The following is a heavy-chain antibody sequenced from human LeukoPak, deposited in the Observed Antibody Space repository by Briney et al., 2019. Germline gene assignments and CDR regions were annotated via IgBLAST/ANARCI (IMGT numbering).Heavy chain of an antibody. Sequence: PSETLSLTCTVSGGSISSSSYYWGWIRQPPGKGLEWIGSIYYSGSTYYNPSLKSRVTISVDTSKNQFSPKLSSVTAADTAVYYCARSGYSYAIGEFDYWGQGTLVTVSS. CDR3: ARSGYSYAIGEFDY. J-gene: IGHJ4*02. V-gene: IGHV4-39*01. D-gene: IGHD5-18*01. CDR1: GGSISSSSYY. CDR2: IYYSGST.